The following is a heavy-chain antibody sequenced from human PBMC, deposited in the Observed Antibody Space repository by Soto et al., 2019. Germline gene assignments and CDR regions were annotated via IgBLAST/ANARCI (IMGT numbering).Heavy chain of an antibody. Sequence: EVQLVESGGGLVQPGGSLRLSCAASGFTFSSYEMNWVRQAPGKGLEWVSYISSSGSTIYYADSVKGRFTISRDNAKNSLYLQMNSLRAEDTAVYYCAAPAPRGNFDPWGQGTLVTVSS. CDR3: AAPAPRGNFDP. D-gene: IGHD3-16*01. CDR1: GFTFSSYE. V-gene: IGHV3-48*03. CDR2: ISSSGSTI. J-gene: IGHJ5*02.